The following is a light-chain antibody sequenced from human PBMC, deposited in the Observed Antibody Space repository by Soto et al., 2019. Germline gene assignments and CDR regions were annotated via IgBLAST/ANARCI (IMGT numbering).Light chain of an antibody. CDR2: EVS. V-gene: IGLV2-14*01. Sequence: QSALTQPASVSGSPGQSITISCTGTSSDIGNYNYVSWYRQYPGKAPKLMIYEVSNRPAGDSNRLSGSKSGNTASLTISGLQAEDEADYYCSSYTSSSPYVFGTGTKVTVL. CDR1: SSDIGNYNY. J-gene: IGLJ1*01. CDR3: SSYTSSSPYV.